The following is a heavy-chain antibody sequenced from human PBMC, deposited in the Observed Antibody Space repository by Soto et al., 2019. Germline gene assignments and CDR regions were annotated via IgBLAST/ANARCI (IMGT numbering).Heavy chain of an antibody. V-gene: IGHV3-73*02. CDR3: TSSALIDYYYSYGMDV. Sequence: EVQLVESGGGLVQPGGSLKLSCAASGFTFSGSAMHWVRQASGKGLEWVGRIRSKANSYATAYAASVKGRFTISRDDSKNTAYLQMNSLKTEDTAVYYFTSSALIDYYYSYGMDVWGQGTTVTVSS. J-gene: IGHJ6*02. D-gene: IGHD3-22*01. CDR2: IRSKANSYAT. CDR1: GFTFSGSA.